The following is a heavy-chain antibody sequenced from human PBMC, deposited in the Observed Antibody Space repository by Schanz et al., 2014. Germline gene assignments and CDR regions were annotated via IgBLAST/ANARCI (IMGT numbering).Heavy chain of an antibody. CDR2: IDTAGSYT. CDR3: ARSEMDRGVIWGY. V-gene: IGHV3-74*01. J-gene: IGHJ4*02. D-gene: IGHD3-10*01. CDR1: GFTYSSYW. Sequence: EVQLVESGGGLVQPGGSLRLSCAASGFTYSSYWMHWVRQAPGKGLVWVSTIDTAGSYTSYVDSVKGRFTISRDNAKNTLYLQMSRLRVEDTAVYYCARSEMDRGVIWGYWGQGTLVTVSS.